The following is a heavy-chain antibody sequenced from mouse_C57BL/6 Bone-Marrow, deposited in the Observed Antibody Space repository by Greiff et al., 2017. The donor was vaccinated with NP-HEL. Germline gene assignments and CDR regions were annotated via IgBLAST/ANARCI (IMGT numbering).Heavy chain of an antibody. CDR3: AREGGLRRRTYAMDY. D-gene: IGHD2-4*01. CDR1: GFTFRDYY. J-gene: IGHJ4*01. Sequence: EVQGVESEGGLVQPGSSMKLSCTASGFTFRDYYMAWVRQVPEKGLEWVANINYDGSSTSYLDSLKSRFIFSRDNAKNILYLQMRSLKSEDTATYYCAREGGLRRRTYAMDYWGQGTSVTVSS. CDR2: INYDGSST. V-gene: IGHV5-16*01.